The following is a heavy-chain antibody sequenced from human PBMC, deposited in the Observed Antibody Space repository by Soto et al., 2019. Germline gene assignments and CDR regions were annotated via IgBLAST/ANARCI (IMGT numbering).Heavy chain of an antibody. CDR1: GFTFSSYG. CDR3: ARDRTTRNYFDY. CDR2: IWYDGSNK. D-gene: IGHD1-1*01. V-gene: IGHV3-33*01. J-gene: IGHJ4*02. Sequence: ESGGGVVQPGRSLRLSCAASGFTFSSYGMHWVRQAPGKGLEWVAVIWYDGSNKYYADSVKGRFTISRDNSKNTLYLQMNSLRAEDTAVYYCARDRTTRNYFDYWGQGTLVTVSS.